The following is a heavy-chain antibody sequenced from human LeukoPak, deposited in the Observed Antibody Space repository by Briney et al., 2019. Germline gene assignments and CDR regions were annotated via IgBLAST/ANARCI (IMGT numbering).Heavy chain of an antibody. CDR3: ARLVGATFNY. D-gene: IGHD1-26*01. CDR2: INPNSGGT. CDR1: GYTFTGYY. Sequence: GASVRVSCKASGYTFTGYYMHWVREAPGQGVVWMGWINPNSGGTNYAQKVQGRVTMTRDTSISTAYMELSRLRSDDMAVYYCARLVGATFNYWGQGTLVTVSS. J-gene: IGHJ4*02. V-gene: IGHV1-2*02.